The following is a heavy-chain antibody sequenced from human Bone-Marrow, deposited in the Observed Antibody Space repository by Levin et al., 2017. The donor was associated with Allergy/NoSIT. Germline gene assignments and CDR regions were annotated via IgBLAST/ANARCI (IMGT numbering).Heavy chain of an antibody. CDR1: GGTFSSYT. D-gene: IGHD6-13*01. V-gene: IGHV1-69*02. J-gene: IGHJ4*02. CDR2: IIPILGIA. CDR3: ADIVVAGSPNTPLNDY. Sequence: PGASVKVSCKASGGTFSSYTISWVRQAPGQGLEWMGRIIPILGIANYAQKFQGRVTITADKSTSTAYMELSSLRSEDTAVYYCADIVVAGSPNTPLNDYWGQGTLVTVSS.